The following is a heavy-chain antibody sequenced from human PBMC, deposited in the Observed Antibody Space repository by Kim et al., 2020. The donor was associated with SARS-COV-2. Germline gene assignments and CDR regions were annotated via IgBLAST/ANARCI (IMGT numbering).Heavy chain of an antibody. Sequence: GGSLRLSCAASGFTFINAWMSWVRQAPGKGLEWVGRIKGKADGWTIDYAAPVQGRFTISRDDSKDTVYLQMNSLKTEDTAVYYCTTHAWFDPWGQGTQVIVSS. CDR2: IKGKADGWTI. V-gene: IGHV3-15*01. CDR1: GFTFINAW. CDR3: TTHAWFDP. J-gene: IGHJ5*02.